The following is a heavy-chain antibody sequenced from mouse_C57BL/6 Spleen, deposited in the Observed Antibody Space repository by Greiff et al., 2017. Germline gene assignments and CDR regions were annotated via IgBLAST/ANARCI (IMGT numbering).Heavy chain of an antibody. CDR2: IYPRSGNT. CDR3: ARDDYDVDWFAY. CDR1: GYTFTSYG. Sequence: QVQLQQSGAELARPGASVKLSCKASGYTFTSYGISWVKQRTGQGLEWIGEIYPRSGNTYYNEKFKGKATLTADKSSSTAYMELRSLTSEDSAVXVGARDDYDVDWFAYWGQGTLVTVSA. J-gene: IGHJ3*01. D-gene: IGHD2-4*01. V-gene: IGHV1-81*01.